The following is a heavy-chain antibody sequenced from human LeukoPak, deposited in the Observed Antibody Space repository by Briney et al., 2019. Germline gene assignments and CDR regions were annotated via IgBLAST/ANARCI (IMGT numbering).Heavy chain of an antibody. CDR2: ISFDGNNK. CDR3: AREGDWLLFFDR. V-gene: IGHV3-30-3*01. D-gene: IGHD3-9*01. CDR1: GFTFSSYA. Sequence: GGSLRLSCAASGFTFSSYAMHWVRQAPGTGLEWLASISFDGNNKNYADPVRGRFTISRDNSKNTLYLQMSSPRAEDTAVYYCAREGDWLLFFDRWGQGNMVTVSS. J-gene: IGHJ4*02.